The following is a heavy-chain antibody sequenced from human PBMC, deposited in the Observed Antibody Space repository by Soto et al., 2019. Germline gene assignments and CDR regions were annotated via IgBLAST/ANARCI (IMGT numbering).Heavy chain of an antibody. CDR3: AIASFGDYNFDYGLDV. V-gene: IGHV1-18*01. Sequence: QVRVVQSGTEVKKPGASVRLSCKASPYTLGNYGIIWVRQAPGQGLEWVGWLSADSSTTSNAQMVQARVTLTTDTSRTTAYMELGSLRSDDTAIYYCAIASFGDYNFDYGLDVWGQGTTVVVSS. CDR1: PYTLGNYG. CDR2: LSADSSTT. J-gene: IGHJ6*02. D-gene: IGHD4-17*01.